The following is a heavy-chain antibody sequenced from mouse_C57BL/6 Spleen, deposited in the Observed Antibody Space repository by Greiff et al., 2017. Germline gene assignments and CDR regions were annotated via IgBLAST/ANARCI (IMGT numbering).Heavy chain of an antibody. Sequence: DVQLVESGGGLVKPGGSLKLSCAASGFTFSDYGMHWVRQAPEKGLEWVAYISSGSSTIYYADTVKGRFTISRDNAKNTLFLQMTRRRSEDTAMYYCAKGDYYGSPDYWGQGTTLTVSS. CDR2: ISSGSSTI. V-gene: IGHV5-17*01. CDR3: AKGDYYGSPDY. CDR1: GFTFSDYG. J-gene: IGHJ2*01. D-gene: IGHD1-1*01.